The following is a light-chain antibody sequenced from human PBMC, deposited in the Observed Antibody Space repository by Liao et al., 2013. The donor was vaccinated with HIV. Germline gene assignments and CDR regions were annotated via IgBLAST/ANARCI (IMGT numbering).Light chain of an antibody. Sequence: SYVLTQPPSVSVAPGKTARITCGGNNIGSKSVQWFQQKPGQAPVLVIYYDTDRPSGIPERFSGSNSGNTATLTISRVEAGDEADYFCQVWDSGSDHPFGGGTKLTVL. CDR2: YDT. CDR3: QVWDSGSDHP. CDR1: NIGSKS. J-gene: IGLJ2*01. V-gene: IGLV3-21*04.